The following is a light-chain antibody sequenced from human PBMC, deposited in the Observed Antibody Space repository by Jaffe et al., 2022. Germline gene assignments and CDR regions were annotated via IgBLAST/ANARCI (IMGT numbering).Light chain of an antibody. CDR2: ADT. CDR3: QVWDSSSDHHV. J-gene: IGLJ1*01. V-gene: IGLV3-21*02. CDR1: NIESKS. Sequence: SYVLTQPPSVSVAPGQTARITCGGNNIESKSVNWYRQKPGQAPVLVVYADTDRPSGIPERFSGSNSGNTATLTISRVEAGDEADYYCQVWDSSSDHHVFAAGTKVTVL.